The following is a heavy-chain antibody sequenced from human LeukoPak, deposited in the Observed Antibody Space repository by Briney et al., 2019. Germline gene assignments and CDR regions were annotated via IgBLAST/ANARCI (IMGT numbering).Heavy chain of an antibody. V-gene: IGHV4-61*02. CDR2: IYTSGST. CDR1: GGSISSGSYY. CDR3: ARDTPNYYYYMDV. Sequence: PSETLSLTCTVSGGSISSGSYYWSWIRQPAGKGLEWIGRIYTSGSTNCNPSLKSRVTISVDTSKNQFSLKLSSVTAADTAVYYCARDTPNYYYYMDVWGKGTTVTVS. J-gene: IGHJ6*03.